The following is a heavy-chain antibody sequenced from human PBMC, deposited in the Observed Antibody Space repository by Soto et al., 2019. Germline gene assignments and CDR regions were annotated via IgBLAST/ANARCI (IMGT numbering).Heavy chain of an antibody. J-gene: IGHJ4*02. CDR2: INGDGSDT. D-gene: IGHD2-2*01. CDR1: GFTFSTYW. CDR3: TRSITGFSYADS. Sequence: EVQLVASGGVLVQPGGSLRLSCAASGFTFSTYWMHWVRQAPGKGLVWLLRINGDGSDTVYADSVHGRFTNSRDNAKNPLYLPMKSLRAEDTTVYYCTRSITGFSYADSWGQGTLVTVSS. V-gene: IGHV3-74*01.